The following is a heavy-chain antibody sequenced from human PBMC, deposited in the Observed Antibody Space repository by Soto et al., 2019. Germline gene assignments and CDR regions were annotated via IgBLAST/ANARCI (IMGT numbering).Heavy chain of an antibody. CDR3: ARNWKTRNFDY. CDR1: GFTFSHAW. J-gene: IGHJ4*02. Sequence: SLRLSCAVSGFTFSHAWMSWVRQAPGKGLEWVGRIRSKADGETTEYTEAVNGRFTISRDDSRSTVYLQMNSLKTEDTALYYCARNWKTRNFDYWGQGTLVTVSS. CDR2: IRSKADGETT. D-gene: IGHD1-1*01. V-gene: IGHV3-15*01.